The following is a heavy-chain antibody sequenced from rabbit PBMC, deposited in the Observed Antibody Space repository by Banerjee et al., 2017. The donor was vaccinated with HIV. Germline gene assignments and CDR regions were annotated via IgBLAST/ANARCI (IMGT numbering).Heavy chain of an antibody. J-gene: IGHJ4*01. V-gene: IGHV1S43*01. CDR3: ARDLAGVIGWNFNL. CDR2: IYITSGTT. CDR1: GFSFSNKYV. D-gene: IGHD4-1*01. Sequence: QEQLEESGGDLVKPEGSLTLTCTASGFSFSNKYVMCWVRQAPGKGLELIACIYITSGTTWYADWVNGRFTISRSTSLNTVDLRMTSLTVADTASYFCARDLAGVIGWNFNLWGPGTLVTVS.